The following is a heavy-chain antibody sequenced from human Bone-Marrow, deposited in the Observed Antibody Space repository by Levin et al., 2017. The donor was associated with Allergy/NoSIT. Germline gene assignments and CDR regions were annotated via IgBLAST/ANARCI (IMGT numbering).Heavy chain of an antibody. D-gene: IGHD3-22*01. CDR1: GFTFSSYS. Sequence: GGSLRLSCAASGFTFSSYSMNWVRQAPGKGLEWVSYISSSSSTIYYADSVKGRFTISRDNAKNSLYLQMNSLRDEDTAVYYCARDYYDSSGYPRRAGYWGQGTLVTVSS. CDR2: ISSSSSTI. CDR3: ARDYYDSSGYPRRAGY. V-gene: IGHV3-48*02. J-gene: IGHJ4*02.